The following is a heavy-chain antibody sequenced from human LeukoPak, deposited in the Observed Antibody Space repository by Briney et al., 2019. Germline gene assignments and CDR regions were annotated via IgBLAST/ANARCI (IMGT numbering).Heavy chain of an antibody. D-gene: IGHD2-2*01. CDR1: GFTVSRNY. CDR3: ARSTRALLPTADDAFDI. V-gene: IGHV3-66*02. Sequence: PGXSLRLSCAAPGFTVSRNYMNWVRQAPGKGLEWVSIIHSFGTTYSSFSVQRRCTISRAYSKYTLYLQMNSLRVEDTAVYYCARSTRALLPTADDAFDIWGQGTMVTVSS. J-gene: IGHJ3*02. CDR2: IHSFGTT.